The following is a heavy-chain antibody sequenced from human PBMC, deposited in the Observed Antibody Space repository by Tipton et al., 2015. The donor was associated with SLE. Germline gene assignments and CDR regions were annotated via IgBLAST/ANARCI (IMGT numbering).Heavy chain of an antibody. J-gene: IGHJ3*02. D-gene: IGHD2-15*01. V-gene: IGHV3-48*03. CDR1: GFTFSSFE. CDR3: ARDQVVSGAFDI. CDR2: ISSSGNTI. Sequence: SLRLSCAASGFTFSSFEMNWVRQAPGKGLEWVSYISSSGNTIYYADSVKGRFTISRDNAKNSLYLQMNSLRAEDTAVYYCARDQVVSGAFDIWGQGTMVTVSS.